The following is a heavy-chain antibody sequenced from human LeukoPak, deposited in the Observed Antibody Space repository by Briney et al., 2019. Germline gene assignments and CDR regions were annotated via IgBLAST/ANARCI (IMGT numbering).Heavy chain of an antibody. CDR3: AKSVDYDILTGYLNWFDP. CDR1: GFTFSSYG. CDR2: IRYDGSNK. D-gene: IGHD3-9*01. V-gene: IGHV3-30*02. Sequence: GGSLRLSCEASGFTFSSYGMHWVRQAPGKGLEWVAFIRYDGSNKYYADSVKGRFTISRDNSKNTLYLQMNSLRAEDTAVYYCAKSVDYDILTGYLNWFDPWGQGTLVTVSS. J-gene: IGHJ5*02.